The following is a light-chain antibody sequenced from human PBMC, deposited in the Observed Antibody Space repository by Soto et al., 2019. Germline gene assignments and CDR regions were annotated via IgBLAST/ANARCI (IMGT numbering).Light chain of an antibody. CDR3: STGDETPKGRV. CDR1: SSNIGGKT. J-gene: IGLJ1*01. Sequence: QLVLTQPPSASGTPGQRVTISCSGSSSNIGGKTVNWYQHLPGTAPKVLIYTDDQRPSGVPDRFSGSKSGTSASLAISGLHSGDGAGYSLSTGDETPKGRVFGTGTKLPVL. V-gene: IGLV1-44*01. CDR2: TDD.